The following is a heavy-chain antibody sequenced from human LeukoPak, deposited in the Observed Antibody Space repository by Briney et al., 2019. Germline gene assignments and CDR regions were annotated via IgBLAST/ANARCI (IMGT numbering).Heavy chain of an antibody. CDR2: ITSSSSYI. CDR3: ARGQHGGTFGGVIVHVSGFDY. Sequence: GGSLRLSCTVSGFTVSSNSWSWVRQAPGKGLEWVSSITSSSSYIYYADSVKGRFTISRDNAKNSLYLQMTTLRAEDTAVYYCARGQHGGTFGGVIVHVSGFDYWGQGILVTVSS. D-gene: IGHD3-16*02. CDR1: GFTVSSNS. V-gene: IGHV3-21*01. J-gene: IGHJ4*02.